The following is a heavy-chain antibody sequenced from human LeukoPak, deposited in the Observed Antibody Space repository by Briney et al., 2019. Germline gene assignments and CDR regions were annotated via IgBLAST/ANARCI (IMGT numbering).Heavy chain of an antibody. J-gene: IGHJ6*03. D-gene: IGHD4-17*01. V-gene: IGHV1-2*02. Sequence: ASVKVSCKASGYTFTGYYMHWVRQAPGQGLEWMGWINPNSGGTNYAQKFQGRVTMTRDTSISTAYMELSRLRSDDTAVYYCARGPLSTVTTLYYYYYYMDVWGKGTTVTVSS. CDR3: ARGPLSTVTTLYYYYYYMDV. CDR1: GYTFTGYY. CDR2: INPNSGGT.